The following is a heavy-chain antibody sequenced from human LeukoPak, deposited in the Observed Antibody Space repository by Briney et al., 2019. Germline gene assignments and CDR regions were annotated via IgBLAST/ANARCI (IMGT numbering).Heavy chain of an antibody. J-gene: IGHJ5*02. CDR3: VRSHHPGGWFDP. V-gene: IGHV3-7*01. CDR1: GFTFSSSW. D-gene: IGHD3-10*01. CDR2: INQDEI. Sequence: GGSLRLSCAASGFTFSSSWMTWVRQGPGKGLQWVASINQDEIHYVYAVRGGVTISIDNAKNSLYLQMNSLTADDTAVYYCVRSHHPGGWFDPWGQGTVVTVSS.